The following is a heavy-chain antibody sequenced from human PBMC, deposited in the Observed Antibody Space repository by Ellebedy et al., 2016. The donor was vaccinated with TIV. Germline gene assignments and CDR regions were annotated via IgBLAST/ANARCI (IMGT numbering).Heavy chain of an antibody. CDR2: IKEDGSEE. J-gene: IGHJ4*02. CDR3: VRDLHWSYFD. V-gene: IGHV3-7*03. CDR1: GFTFSLNW. D-gene: IGHD1-26*01. Sequence: PGGSLRLSCAASGFTFSLNWMYWVRQAPGKGLEWVANIKEDGSEEYYVDSVKGRFTISRDNAQNSLYLQMNSLRAEDTAVYYCVRDLHWSYFDWGQGTLVTVSS.